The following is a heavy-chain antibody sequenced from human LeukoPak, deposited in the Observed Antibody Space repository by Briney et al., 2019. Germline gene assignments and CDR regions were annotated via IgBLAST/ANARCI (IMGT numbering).Heavy chain of an antibody. V-gene: IGHV3-30-3*01. CDR3: ARGKGFYYYGMDV. J-gene: IGHJ6*02. CDR1: GFTFSSYA. Sequence: GVSLRLSCAASGFTFSSYAMHWVRQAPGKGLEWVAVISYDGSNKYYADSVKGRFTISRDNSKNTLCLQMNSLRAEDTAVYYCARGKGFYYYGMDVWGQGTTVTVSS. CDR2: ISYDGSNK.